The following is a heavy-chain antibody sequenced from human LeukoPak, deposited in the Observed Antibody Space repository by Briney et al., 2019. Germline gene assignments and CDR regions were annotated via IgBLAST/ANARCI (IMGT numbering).Heavy chain of an antibody. D-gene: IGHD6-19*01. J-gene: IGHJ4*02. Sequence: SETLSLTCTVSGGSISTYYWSWIRQPPGKGLEWIGYIYHSGITNYNPSLKSRVTISVDTSKSQFSLKLSSVTAADTAMYYCARSHLSLAVAGARRGPYFDYWGQGTLVTVSS. V-gene: IGHV4-59*08. CDR3: ARSHLSLAVAGARRGPYFDY. CDR1: GGSISTYY. CDR2: IYHSGIT.